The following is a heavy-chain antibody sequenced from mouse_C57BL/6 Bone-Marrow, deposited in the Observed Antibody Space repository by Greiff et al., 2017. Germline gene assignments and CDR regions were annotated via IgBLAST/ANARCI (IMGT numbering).Heavy chain of an antibody. J-gene: IGHJ3*01. Sequence: QVQLQQPGAELVKPGASVELSCKASGYTFTSYWMQWVKQRPGPGLEWIGEIDPSDSYTNYNQKFKGKATLTVDTSSSTAYMQLSSLTSEDSAVYYCARSGANWDAYWGQGTLVTVSA. CDR3: ARSGANWDAY. V-gene: IGHV1-50*01. D-gene: IGHD4-1*01. CDR2: IDPSDSYT. CDR1: GYTFTSYW.